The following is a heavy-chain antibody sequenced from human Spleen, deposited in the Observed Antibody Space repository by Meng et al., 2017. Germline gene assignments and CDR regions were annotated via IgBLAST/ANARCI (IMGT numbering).Heavy chain of an antibody. CDR2: IQYSGST. J-gene: IGHJ3*02. CDR3: AREGGYIYGAVNARENAFHI. CDR1: GGSVSSSTYS. Sequence: SETLSLTCTVSGGSVSSSTYSWGWIRQPPGKGLEWIGNIQYSGSTYYNPSLRGRVTISLDKSKNQFSLKLSSVTAADTAVYYCAREGGYIYGAVNARENAFHIWGQGTMVTVSS. D-gene: IGHD5-18*01. V-gene: IGHV4-39*07.